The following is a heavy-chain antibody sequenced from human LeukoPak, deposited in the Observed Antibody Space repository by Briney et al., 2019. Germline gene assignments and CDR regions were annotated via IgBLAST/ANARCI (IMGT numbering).Heavy chain of an antibody. CDR1: GFTFSGSA. V-gene: IGHV3-73*01. Sequence: GGSLRLSCAASGFTFSGSAMHWVRQASGKGLEWVGRIRSKANSYATAYAAPVKGRFTISRDDSKNTAYLQMNSLKTEDTAVYYCTPNYYDSSGYYYSPFDYWGQGTLVTVSS. D-gene: IGHD3-22*01. J-gene: IGHJ4*02. CDR3: TPNYYDSSGYYYSPFDY. CDR2: IRSKANSYAT.